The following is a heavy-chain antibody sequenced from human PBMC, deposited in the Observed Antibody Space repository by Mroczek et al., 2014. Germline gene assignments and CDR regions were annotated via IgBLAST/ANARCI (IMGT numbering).Heavy chain of an antibody. CDR1: GGSISSGSYY. CDR3: ARDTGYIDY. D-gene: IGHD2-8*02. CDR2: IYTSGST. Sequence: QVQLQESGPGLVKPSQTLSLTCTVSGGSISSGSYYWSWIRQPAGKGLKWIGRIYTSGSTNYNPSLKSRVTISVDTSKNQFSLKLSSVTAADTAVYYCARDTGYIDYWGQGTLVTVSS. V-gene: IGHV4-61*02. J-gene: IGHJ4*02.